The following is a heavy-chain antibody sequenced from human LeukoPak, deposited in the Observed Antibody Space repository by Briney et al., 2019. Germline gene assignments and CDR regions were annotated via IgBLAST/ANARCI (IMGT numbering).Heavy chain of an antibody. D-gene: IGHD1-1*01. CDR1: GFSFNGYY. CDR3: ARETVGNWSLAY. Sequence: ASVKVSCKASGFSFNGYYMHWVRQAPGQGLEWMGWINSNSGGTNYAQKFQGRVTMTRDTSITTAYMDLSALRPDDTAVYYCARETVGNWSLAYWGRGTPVTVSS. J-gene: IGHJ4*01. V-gene: IGHV1-2*02. CDR2: INSNSGGT.